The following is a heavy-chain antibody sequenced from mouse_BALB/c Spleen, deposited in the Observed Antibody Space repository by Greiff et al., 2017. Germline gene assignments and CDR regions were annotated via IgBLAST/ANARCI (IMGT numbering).Heavy chain of an antibody. CDR2: ISSGGST. CDR1: GFTFSSYA. J-gene: IGHJ4*01. Sequence: DVMLVESGGGLVKPGGSLKLSCAASGFTFSSYAMSWVRQTPEKRLEWVASISSGGSTYYPDSVKGRFTISRDNARNILYLQMSSLRSEDTAMYYCAREILGADAMDYGGQGTSVTVSS. CDR3: AREILGADAMDY. V-gene: IGHV5-6-5*01. D-gene: IGHD2-10*02.